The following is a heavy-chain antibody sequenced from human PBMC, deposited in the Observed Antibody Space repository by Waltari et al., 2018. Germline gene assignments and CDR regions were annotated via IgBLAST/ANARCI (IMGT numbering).Heavy chain of an antibody. CDR3: ARHGGYFSNFDY. V-gene: IGHV4-39*01. J-gene: IGHJ4*02. CDR2: IYHSGTT. Sequence: QLQLQESGPGLVKPSETLSLTCTVSGGSISTIGYYWAWVRQPPGKGREWIGTIYHSGTTYYNPSLESRVTISVDTSRNQFSLKLRSVTAADTAVYYCARHGGYFSNFDYWGQGTLVTVSS. D-gene: IGHD2-21*01. CDR1: GGSISTIGYY.